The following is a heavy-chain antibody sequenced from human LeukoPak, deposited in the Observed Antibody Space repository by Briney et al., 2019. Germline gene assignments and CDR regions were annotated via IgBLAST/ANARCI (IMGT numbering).Heavy chain of an antibody. J-gene: IGHJ4*02. Sequence: ETLSLTCAVSGGSFSGYYWSWVRQAPGRGLEWVSSITDSGDGTYYADSVKGRFTISRDDSKNTLYLQMNSLRAEDTAVYYCAKDSPVATRWGQGTLVTVSS. CDR3: AKDSPVATR. CDR1: GGSFSGYY. V-gene: IGHV3-23*01. CDR2: ITDSGDGT. D-gene: IGHD1-26*01.